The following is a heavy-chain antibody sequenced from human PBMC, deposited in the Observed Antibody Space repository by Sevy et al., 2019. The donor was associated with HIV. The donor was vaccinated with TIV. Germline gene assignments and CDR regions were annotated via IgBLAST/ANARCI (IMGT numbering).Heavy chain of an antibody. CDR3: ARDHVKDGDLGDYYYYAMDV. V-gene: IGHV3-11*01. J-gene: IGHJ6*02. CDR2: ISGNDDTI. D-gene: IGHD4-17*01. CDR1: GFILSDYY. Sequence: GGSLRLSCAASGFILSDYYMTWVRQAPGKGLEWVSYISGNDDTIYYADSVKGRFPISRDNTKNSLYLQMNSLRAEDTAVYSCARDHVKDGDLGDYYYYAMDVWGQGTTVTVSS.